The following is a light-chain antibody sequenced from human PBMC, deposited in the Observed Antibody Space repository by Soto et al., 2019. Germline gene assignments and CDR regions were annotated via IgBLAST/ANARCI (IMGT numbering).Light chain of an antibody. CDR2: GAS. Sequence: EIVLTQSPGTLSLSPGERATLSCRASQSVSSSYLAWYQQKPGQAPRLLIYGASSRATGIPDRFSGSGSGTDFTLPISRLEPEDFAVYHCQQYGRSPYTFGQGTKLEIK. CDR3: QQYGRSPYT. J-gene: IGKJ2*01. CDR1: QSVSSSY. V-gene: IGKV3-20*01.